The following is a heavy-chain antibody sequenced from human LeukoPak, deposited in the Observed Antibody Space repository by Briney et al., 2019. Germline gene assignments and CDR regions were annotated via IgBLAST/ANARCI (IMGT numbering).Heavy chain of an antibody. V-gene: IGHV4-34*01. CDR3: ARKKIWSGYYTHNWFDP. D-gene: IGHD3-3*01. CDR2: INHSGST. J-gene: IGHJ5*02. CDR1: GGSFSGYY. Sequence: SETLSLTCAVYGGSFSGYYWSWIRQPPGKGLEWIGEINHSGSTNYNSSLKSRVTISVDTSKNQFSLKLSSVTAADTAVYYCARKKIWSGYYTHNWFDPWGQGTLVTVSS.